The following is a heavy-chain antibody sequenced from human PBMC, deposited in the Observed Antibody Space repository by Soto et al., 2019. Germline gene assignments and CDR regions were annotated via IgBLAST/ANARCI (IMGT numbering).Heavy chain of an antibody. D-gene: IGHD1-26*01. J-gene: IGHJ4*02. Sequence: ASVKVSCKASGYTFTSYAISWVRQAPGQGLEWMGWISAYNGNTNYAQKLQGRVTMTTDTSASTAYMELSSLRSEDTAVYYCARGLGLYYFDYWGQGTLVTVSS. CDR2: ISAYNGNT. CDR3: ARGLGLYYFDY. CDR1: GYTFTSYA. V-gene: IGHV1-18*01.